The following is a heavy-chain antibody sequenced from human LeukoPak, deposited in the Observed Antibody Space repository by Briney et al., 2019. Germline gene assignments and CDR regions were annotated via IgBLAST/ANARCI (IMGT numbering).Heavy chain of an antibody. CDR3: AIQAYCSGTSCYPFDY. CDR2: IHYSGST. Sequence: KPSETLSLTCTVSRRFVSSEFWSWIRQPPGKGLEWIGYIHYSGSTSYNPSLKSRVTISVDTSKNQFSLKLDSVTAADTAVYCCAIQAYCSGTSCYPFDYWGQGTLVTVSS. D-gene: IGHD2-2*01. CDR1: RRFVSSEF. J-gene: IGHJ4*02. V-gene: IGHV4-59*08.